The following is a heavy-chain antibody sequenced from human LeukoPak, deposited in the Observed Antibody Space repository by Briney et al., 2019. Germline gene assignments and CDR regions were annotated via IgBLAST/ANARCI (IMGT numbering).Heavy chain of an antibody. D-gene: IGHD3-9*01. CDR2: ITASSIYI. V-gene: IGHV3-21*04. CDR3: ARVLRDYYFDY. CDR1: GFSFSGYN. Sequence: TGGSLRLSCAASGFSFSGYNMNWVPKAPGKGLVWVSSITASSIYIYYADSVKGRFTISRDNAENSLYLQMNSLRAEDTAVYYCARVLRDYYFDYWGQGTLVTVSS. J-gene: IGHJ4*02.